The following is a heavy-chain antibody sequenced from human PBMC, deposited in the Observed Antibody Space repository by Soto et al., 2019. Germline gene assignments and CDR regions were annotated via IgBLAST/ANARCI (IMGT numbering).Heavy chain of an antibody. CDR2: INSDGSST. Sequence: PGGSLRLSCAASGFTFSSYWMHWVRQAPGKGLVWVSRINSDGSSTSYADSVKGRFTISRDNAKNTLYLQMNSLRAEDTAVYYCASNPRMTTFDYWGQGTLVTVSS. J-gene: IGHJ4*02. D-gene: IGHD4-17*01. CDR1: GFTFSSYW. CDR3: ASNPRMTTFDY. V-gene: IGHV3-74*01.